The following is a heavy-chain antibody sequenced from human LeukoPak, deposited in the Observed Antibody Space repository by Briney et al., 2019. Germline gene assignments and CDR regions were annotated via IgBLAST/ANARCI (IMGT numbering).Heavy chain of an antibody. D-gene: IGHD2-15*01. Sequence: SVKVSCKASVGRLSTYALAWVRQAPGQGLEWVGGIIPIFGTTRYAQNLQDRVTIIADESSNTAYMELSSLRSDDTAVYYCARVIGVTCDYFDSWGQGTLVTVSS. J-gene: IGHJ4*02. CDR2: IIPIFGTT. V-gene: IGHV1-69*13. CDR3: ARVIGVTCDYFDS. CDR1: VGRLSTYA.